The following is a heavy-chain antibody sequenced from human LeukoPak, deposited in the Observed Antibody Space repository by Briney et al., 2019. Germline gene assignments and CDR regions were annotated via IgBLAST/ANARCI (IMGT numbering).Heavy chain of an antibody. Sequence: PRRSLRPSCAPAGFTLISYAMDWVRQAPGKGLGWDSSISGSGGRTYYADSVKGRFTISRDNSKNTLYLQMNSLRAGDTAVYYCAKAPIAAAAGSPFDYWGQGTLVTVSS. V-gene: IGHV3-23*01. CDR3: AKAPIAAAAGSPFDY. D-gene: IGHD6-13*01. J-gene: IGHJ4*02. CDR2: ISGSGGRT. CDR1: GFTLISYA.